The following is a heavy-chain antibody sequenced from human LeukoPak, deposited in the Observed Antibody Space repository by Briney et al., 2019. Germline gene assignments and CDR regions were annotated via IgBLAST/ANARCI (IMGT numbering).Heavy chain of an antibody. J-gene: IGHJ4*02. CDR1: GGTFSSYA. Sequence: EASVKVSCKASGGTFSSYAISWVRQAPGQGLEWMGRIIPILGIANYAQKFQGRVTITADKSTSTAYKELSSLRSEDTAVYYCATDIVVVPADGPTDDYWGQGTLVTVSS. V-gene: IGHV1-69*04. CDR2: IIPILGIA. CDR3: ATDIVVVPADGPTDDY. D-gene: IGHD2-2*01.